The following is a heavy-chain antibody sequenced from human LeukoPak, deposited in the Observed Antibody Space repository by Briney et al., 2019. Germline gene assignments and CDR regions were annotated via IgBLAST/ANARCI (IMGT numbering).Heavy chain of an antibody. Sequence: SETLSLTCAVYGGSFSGYYWSWIRQSPGKGLEWIGEINHSGSTNYNPSLKSRVTISVDTSKNQFSLKLSSVTAADTAVYYCASGWFKQYYFDYWGQGTLVTVSS. CDR1: GGSFSGYY. D-gene: IGHD3-10*01. J-gene: IGHJ4*02. V-gene: IGHV4-34*01. CDR2: INHSGST. CDR3: ASGWFKQYYFDY.